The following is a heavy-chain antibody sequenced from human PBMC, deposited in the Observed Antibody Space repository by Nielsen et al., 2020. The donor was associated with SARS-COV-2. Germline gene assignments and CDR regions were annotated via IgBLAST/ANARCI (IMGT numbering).Heavy chain of an antibody. CDR1: GGSFSGYY. D-gene: IGHD6-6*01. CDR3: ARGSSLSKYYYYYYGMDV. Sequence: SETLSLTCAVYGGSFSGYYWSWIRQPPGKGLEWIGYIYYSGSTNYNPSLKSRVTISVDTSKNQFSLKLSSVTAADTAVYYCARGSSLSKYYYYYYGMDVWGQGTTVTVSS. V-gene: IGHV4-59*13. J-gene: IGHJ6*02. CDR2: IYYSGST.